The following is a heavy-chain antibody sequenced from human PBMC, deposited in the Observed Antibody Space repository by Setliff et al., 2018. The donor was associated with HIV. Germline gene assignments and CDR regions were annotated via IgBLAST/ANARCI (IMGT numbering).Heavy chain of an antibody. CDR2: IYTSGST. CDR3: ARRAVQDGSITSSNWFDP. Sequence: ASETLSLTCTVSGDSISTSSWNWIRQPPGEGLEWIGYIYTSGSTNYNPSLKSRVTISADSSKHQFSLNLNSVTAADTAVYYCARRAVQDGSITSSNWFDPWGQGILVTVSS. D-gene: IGHD2-2*01. V-gene: IGHV4-4*09. J-gene: IGHJ5*02. CDR1: GDSISTSS.